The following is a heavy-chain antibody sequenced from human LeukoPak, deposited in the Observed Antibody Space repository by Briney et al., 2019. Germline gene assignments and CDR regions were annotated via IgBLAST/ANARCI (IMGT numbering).Heavy chain of an antibody. Sequence: SETLSLTCTVSGGSITGGYYWSWLRQHPGKGLEWIGYIYNSGYTYYNPSLESRLTISLDTSKNQFSLTLTSVTVADTAVYYCAREAGTTVTFDSWGQGTLVTVSS. V-gene: IGHV4-31*03. D-gene: IGHD4-17*01. J-gene: IGHJ4*02. CDR1: GGSITGGYY. CDR2: IYNSGYT. CDR3: AREAGTTVTFDS.